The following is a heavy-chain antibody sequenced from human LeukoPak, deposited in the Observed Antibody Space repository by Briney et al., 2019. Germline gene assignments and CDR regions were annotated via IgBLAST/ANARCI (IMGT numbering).Heavy chain of an antibody. CDR3: ASASIITMMGLDY. J-gene: IGHJ4*02. Sequence: GGSLRLSCAASGFTFSSYWMSWVRQAPGKGLEWVANIKQDGSEKYYVDSVKGRFTISRDNAKNSLYLQMNSLRAEDTAVYYCASASIITMMGLDYWGQGTLVTVSS. CDR2: IKQDGSEK. CDR1: GFTFSSYW. D-gene: IGHD3-22*01. V-gene: IGHV3-7*01.